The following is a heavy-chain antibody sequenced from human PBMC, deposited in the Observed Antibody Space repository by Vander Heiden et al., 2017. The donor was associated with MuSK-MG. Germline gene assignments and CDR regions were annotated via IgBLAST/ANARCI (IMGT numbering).Heavy chain of an antibody. V-gene: IGHV3-21*02. D-gene: IGHD3-9*01. CDR2: ISASIHYI. CDR1: GSTSSTYS. CDR3: AGDVRSFVDWSRGFGTVY. J-gene: IGHJ4*02. Sequence: VQLVESGGGLVRPGGSLRLSCAASGSTSSTYSMNWVRPGAGKGLGWVSSISASIHYIYYEESVKGRFTISRNNARDSLYLTMNSLRAGDTAHYYGAGDVRSFVDWSRGFGTVYWGQGTLVTGSS.